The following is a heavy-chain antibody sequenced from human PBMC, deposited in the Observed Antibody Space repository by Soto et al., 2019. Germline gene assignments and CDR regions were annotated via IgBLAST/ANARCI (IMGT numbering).Heavy chain of an antibody. CDR1: GDSIRSQR. CDR2: IYFTGKT. J-gene: IGHJ5*02. Sequence: PSETLSLTCTVSGDSIRSQRWSWVRQPPGKGLEWIGYIYFTGKTYYNPSLESRVTISIDTSTNQFSLKLSSLTTADTAVYYCARGGSWFDPWGQGPLVTVSS. V-gene: IGHV4-59*11. CDR3: ARGGSWFDP. D-gene: IGHD3-16*01.